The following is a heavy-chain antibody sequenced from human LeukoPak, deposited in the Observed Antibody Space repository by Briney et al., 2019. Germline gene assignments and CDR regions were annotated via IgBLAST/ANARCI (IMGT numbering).Heavy chain of an antibody. CDR3: VRLFVQEPSGWFDP. J-gene: IGHJ5*02. CDR2: MNPNSGNT. D-gene: IGHD3-10*01. Sequence: ASVKVSCKTSGYSFSRYEINWVRQPPGQGLEWMGLMNPNSGNTAYAQKFQGRITMTRDASIRTAYMELNSLRSEDTAVYYCVRLFVQEPSGWFDPWGQGTLVTVS. V-gene: IGHV1-8*01. CDR1: GYSFSRYE.